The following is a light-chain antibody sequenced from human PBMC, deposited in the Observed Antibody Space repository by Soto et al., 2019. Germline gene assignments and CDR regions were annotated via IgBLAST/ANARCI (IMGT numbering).Light chain of an antibody. CDR3: MQALQTPIT. J-gene: IGKJ5*01. V-gene: IGKV2-28*01. Sequence: DIVMTQSPLSLPVTPGEPASISCRSSQSLLHSDGYNYLDWYLQKPGQSPQILIYFGSNRASGVPDRFSVSGSGTDFTLKIRRVEAEDVGIYYCMQALQTPITFGQGTRLEIK. CDR2: FGS. CDR1: QSLLHSDGYNY.